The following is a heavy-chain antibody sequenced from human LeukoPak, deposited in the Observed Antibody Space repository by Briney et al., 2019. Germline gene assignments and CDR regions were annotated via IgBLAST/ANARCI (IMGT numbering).Heavy chain of an antibody. Sequence: KPSETLSLTCTVSGGSISSGSYYWSWIRQPAGKGLEWIGRIYTSGSTNYNPSLKSRVTISVDTSKNQFSLKLSSVTAADTAVYYCARVWYSSYHNAFDIWGRGTMVTVSS. J-gene: IGHJ3*02. CDR2: IYTSGST. CDR3: ARVWYSSYHNAFDI. CDR1: GGSISSGSYY. D-gene: IGHD6-19*01. V-gene: IGHV4-61*02.